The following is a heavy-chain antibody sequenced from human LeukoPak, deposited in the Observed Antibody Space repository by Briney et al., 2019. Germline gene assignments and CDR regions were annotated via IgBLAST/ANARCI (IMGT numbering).Heavy chain of an antibody. D-gene: IGHD4-23*01. J-gene: IGHJ4*02. CDR1: GYIFSDYY. CDR2: MNPNSGNT. Sequence: VASVKVSCKASGYIFSDYYIHWVRQAPGQGLEWMGWMNPNSGNTGYAQKFQGRVTMTRNTSISTAYMELSSLRSEDTAVYYCARSDYGGNSIDYWGQGTLVTVSS. V-gene: IGHV1-8*02. CDR3: ARSDYGGNSIDY.